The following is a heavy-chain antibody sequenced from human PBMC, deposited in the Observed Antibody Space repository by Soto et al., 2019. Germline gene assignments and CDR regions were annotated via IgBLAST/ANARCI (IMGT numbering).Heavy chain of an antibody. J-gene: IGHJ3*02. CDR3: SSEVATSERAADAFDT. D-gene: IGHD5-12*01. V-gene: IGHV4-30-2*01. CDR2: IYHSGST. CDR1: GGSISSGGYS. Sequence: SENLSLTCAVSGGSISSGGYSWSWIRQPPGKGLEWIGYIYHSGSTYYNPSLTSRVTISVDSYKNQCSLKLSSVTAATMAVYFCSSEVATSERAADAFDTSGQGTMVTISS.